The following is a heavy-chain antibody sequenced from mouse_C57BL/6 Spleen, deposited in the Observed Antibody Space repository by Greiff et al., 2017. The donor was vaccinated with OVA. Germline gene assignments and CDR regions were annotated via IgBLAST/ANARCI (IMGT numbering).Heavy chain of an antibody. CDR1: GYTFTSYW. Sequence: VQLQQSGAELVKPGASVKMSCKASGYTFTSYWITWVKQRPGQGLEWMGDIYPGSGSTNYNEKFKSKATLTVDTSSRTAYMQLSSLTSEDSAVYYCASGYYGRRYFDVWGTGTTVTVSS. J-gene: IGHJ1*03. CDR2: IYPGSGST. CDR3: ASGYYGRRYFDV. V-gene: IGHV1-55*01. D-gene: IGHD1-1*01.